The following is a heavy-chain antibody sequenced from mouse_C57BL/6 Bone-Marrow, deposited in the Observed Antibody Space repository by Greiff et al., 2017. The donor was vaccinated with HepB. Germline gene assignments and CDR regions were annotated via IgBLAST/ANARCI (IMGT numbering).Heavy chain of an antibody. D-gene: IGHD2-2*01. CDR1: GYAFSSSW. V-gene: IGHV1-82*01. Sequence: QVQLQQSGPELVKPGASVKISCKASGYAFSSSWMNWVKQRPGKGLEWIGRIYPGDGDTNYNGKFKGKATLTADKSSSTAYMQLSSLTSEDSAVYCCARWAYGYDGLFDYWGQGTLVTVSA. J-gene: IGHJ3*01. CDR3: ARWAYGYDGLFDY. CDR2: IYPGDGDT.